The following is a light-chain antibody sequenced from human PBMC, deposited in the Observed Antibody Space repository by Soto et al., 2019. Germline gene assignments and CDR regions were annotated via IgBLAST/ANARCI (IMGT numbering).Light chain of an antibody. J-gene: IGKJ1*01. CDR1: QSLLYSNGYNY. Sequence: DIVMTQSPLSLPVTPGEPASISCRSSQSLLYSNGYNYLDWYLQKPGQSPQLLIYLGSNRASGVPDRFSGSGSGTDFTLKISRVEAEDVGVYYCMQALQSRTCGQGTKVEIK. CDR3: MQALQSRT. CDR2: LGS. V-gene: IGKV2-28*01.